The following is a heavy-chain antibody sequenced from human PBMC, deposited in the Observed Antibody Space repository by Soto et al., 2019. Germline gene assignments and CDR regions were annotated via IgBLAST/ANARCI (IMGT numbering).Heavy chain of an antibody. CDR3: ARVLRGVVNWFDP. CDR2: ITTYNGNK. V-gene: IGHV1-18*01. CDR1: GDTFTNFG. D-gene: IGHD3-10*01. J-gene: IGHJ5*02. Sequence: ASVKVSCKTSGDTFTNFGLSWVRQAPGQGLEWMGWITTYNGNKNYAQKVQGRLTLTTDTSTSTGYMELKSLEYDDTAVYYCARVLRGVVNWFDPWGQGTLVTVSS.